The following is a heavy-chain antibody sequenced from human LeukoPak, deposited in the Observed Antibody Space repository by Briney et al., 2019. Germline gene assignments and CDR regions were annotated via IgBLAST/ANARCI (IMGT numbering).Heavy chain of an antibody. CDR2: IYSSGST. CDR1: GGSISSYS. CDR3: ARERDSFTPYAFDI. J-gene: IGHJ3*02. Sequence: PSETLSLTCTVSGGSISSYSRSCIPHPPEKGLVCSGDIYSSGSTNYHPSLKSRVTISVDTSKKQSSRKLSSVTAADTAVYYCARERDSFTPYAFDIWGQGTMVTVSS. D-gene: IGHD3-3*01. V-gene: IGHV4-59*01.